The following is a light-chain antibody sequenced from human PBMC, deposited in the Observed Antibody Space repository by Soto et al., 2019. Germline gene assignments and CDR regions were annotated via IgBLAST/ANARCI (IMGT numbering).Light chain of an antibody. Sequence: EIVLTQSPGTLSLSPGGRATLSCRASQSVSSGYLAWYQQKPGQAPRLLIYAASIRATGIPDRFSGSGSGTDFTLTISRLEPEDFAVYYWHQYGSSPPETFGQGTKVEI. CDR3: HQYGSSPPET. CDR2: AAS. CDR1: QSVSSGY. J-gene: IGKJ1*01. V-gene: IGKV3-20*01.